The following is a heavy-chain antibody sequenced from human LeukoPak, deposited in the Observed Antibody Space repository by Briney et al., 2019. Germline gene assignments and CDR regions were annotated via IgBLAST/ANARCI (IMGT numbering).Heavy chain of an antibody. CDR3: ARNTYYNILTGYYGYFDL. Sequence: SETLSLTCAVSIYSISSTNWWGWIRQPPGKGLEWIGNIYYSGTTYYNPSLKSRVTMSVDTSKNQFSLKLSSVTAVDTAVYYCARNTYYNILTGYYGYFDLWGRGTLVTVSS. D-gene: IGHD3-9*01. J-gene: IGHJ2*01. CDR1: IYSISSTNW. CDR2: IYYSGTT. V-gene: IGHV4-28*01.